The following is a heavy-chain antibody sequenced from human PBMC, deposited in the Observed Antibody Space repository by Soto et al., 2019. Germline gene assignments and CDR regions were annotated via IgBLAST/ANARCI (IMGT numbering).Heavy chain of an antibody. Sequence: QVQLVQSGAEVKKPGSSVKVSCKASGGTFSSYAISWVRQAPGQGLEWMGGIIPIFGTANYAQKFQGRVTITADESTSTAYMELSSLRSEDTAVYYCARARTALVPAAGNWFDPWGQGTLVTVSS. CDR3: ARARTALVPAAGNWFDP. J-gene: IGHJ5*02. CDR2: IIPIFGTA. CDR1: GGTFSSYA. V-gene: IGHV1-69*12. D-gene: IGHD2-2*01.